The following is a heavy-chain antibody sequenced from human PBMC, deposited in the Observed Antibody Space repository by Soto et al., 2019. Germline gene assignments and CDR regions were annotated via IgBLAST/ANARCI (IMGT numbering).Heavy chain of an antibody. D-gene: IGHD1-26*01. J-gene: IGHJ3*02. CDR2: IYYSGST. Sequence: SETQSLSCTVSGGTISSYDWSWIRQPPGKGLEWIGYIYYSGSTNYNPSLKSRVTISVDTSKNQFSLKLSSVTAADTAVYYCAREGESGSYYLQAFDIWGQGTMVTVSS. V-gene: IGHV4-59*01. CDR1: GGTISSYD. CDR3: AREGESGSYYLQAFDI.